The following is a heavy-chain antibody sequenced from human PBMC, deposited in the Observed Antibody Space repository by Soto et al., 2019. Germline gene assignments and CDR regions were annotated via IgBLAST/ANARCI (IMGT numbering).Heavy chain of an antibody. CDR2: IKQDGREK. D-gene: IGHD3-16*01. V-gene: IGHV3-7*03. CDR3: AGDGVRNGAYNGWLDP. Sequence: VQLVESGGDLVQPGGSLRLSCAASGFSFSSYWMTWVRQAPGKGLEWVANIKQDGREKYYVASVKGRFTISRDNGKNSLFLQMDSLTPDDTAVYYCAGDGVRNGAYNGWLDPWGQGTLVTVSS. CDR1: GFSFSSYW. J-gene: IGHJ5*02.